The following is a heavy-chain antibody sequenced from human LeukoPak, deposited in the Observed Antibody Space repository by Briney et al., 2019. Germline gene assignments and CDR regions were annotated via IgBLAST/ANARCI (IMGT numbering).Heavy chain of an antibody. CDR3: ARAVSGRFDY. Sequence: PSETLSLTCTVSGGSINSYFWSWIRQPPGKGLEWIGYIYSGGSTNYNPSLKSRVTISVDTSKNQFSLKLSSVTAADTAIYYCARAVSGRFDYWGQGTLVTVSS. CDR1: GGSINSYF. D-gene: IGHD6-19*01. V-gene: IGHV4-59*08. J-gene: IGHJ4*02. CDR2: IYSGGST.